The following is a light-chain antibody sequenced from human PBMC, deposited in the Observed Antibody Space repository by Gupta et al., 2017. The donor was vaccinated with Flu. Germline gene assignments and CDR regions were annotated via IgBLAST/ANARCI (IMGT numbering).Light chain of an antibody. Sequence: SYELTQPPSVSVSPGQTARITCSGDALPKQYAYWYQQKPGQAPVLVIYKDRERPSGIPERFSGSSSGTTVTLTISGVQAEDEADYYCQSADSSAGVFGGGTKLTVL. J-gene: IGLJ2*01. CDR1: ALPKQY. CDR2: KDR. CDR3: QSADSSAGV. V-gene: IGLV3-25*02.